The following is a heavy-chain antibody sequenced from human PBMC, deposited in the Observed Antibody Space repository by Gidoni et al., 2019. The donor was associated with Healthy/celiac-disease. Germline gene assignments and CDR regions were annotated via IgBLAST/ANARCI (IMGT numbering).Heavy chain of an antibody. V-gene: IGHV5-51*01. CDR1: GYSFTSYW. J-gene: IGHJ3*02. Sequence: EVQLVQSGAELKKPGESLKISCKGSGYSFTSYWLGWVRQVPGKGLEWSGIIYPGDSDTGYSPSFQGKVTISADKYISTAYVQWSSVKDSDTGMYCWARRQTDAFDIWGQGTLVTVSS. CDR2: IYPGDSDT. CDR3: ARRQTDAFDI.